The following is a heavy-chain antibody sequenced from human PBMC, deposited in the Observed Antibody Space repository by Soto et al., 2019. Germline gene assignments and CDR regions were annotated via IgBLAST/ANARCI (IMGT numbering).Heavy chain of an antibody. Sequence: AASVKVSCKPSGYSFSDYFIQWVRQAPGQGLEWVAWINPKTAATNYAKKFQGRVSVTWDTSSTTAYMELTSLRPDDTAVYYCARIKWGLNYYNGMDVWGQGTTVTVSS. V-gene: IGHV1-2*02. CDR3: ARIKWGLNYYNGMDV. J-gene: IGHJ6*02. CDR1: GYSFSDYF. D-gene: IGHD1-26*01. CDR2: INPKTAAT.